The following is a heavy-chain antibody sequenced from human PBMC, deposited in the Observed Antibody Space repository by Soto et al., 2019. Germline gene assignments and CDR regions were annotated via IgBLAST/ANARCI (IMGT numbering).Heavy chain of an antibody. Sequence: SVKVSCKASGGTFSSYTISWVRQAPGQGLEWMGRIIPILGIANYAQKFQGRVTITADKSTSTAYMELSSLRSEDTAVYYCAIAQGPSYSIAAEDTHNVDYWGQGTLVTVSS. V-gene: IGHV1-69*02. CDR2: IIPILGIA. D-gene: IGHD6-13*01. CDR3: AIAQGPSYSIAAEDTHNVDY. J-gene: IGHJ4*02. CDR1: GGTFSSYT.